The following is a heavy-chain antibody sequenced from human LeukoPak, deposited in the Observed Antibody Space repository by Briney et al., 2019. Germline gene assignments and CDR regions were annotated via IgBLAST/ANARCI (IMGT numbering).Heavy chain of an antibody. CDR3: ARGPYSYDSSGAFDI. V-gene: IGHV4-4*07. CDR2: IFTSGST. CDR1: GGSISTFY. J-gene: IGHJ3*02. Sequence: SETLSLTCSVSGGSISTFYWSWIRQPAGKGLEWIGRIFTSGSTNYNPSLKSRVTISVDTSKNQFSLKLSSVTAADTAVYFCARGPYSYDSSGAFDIWGQGTMVTVSS. D-gene: IGHD3-22*01.